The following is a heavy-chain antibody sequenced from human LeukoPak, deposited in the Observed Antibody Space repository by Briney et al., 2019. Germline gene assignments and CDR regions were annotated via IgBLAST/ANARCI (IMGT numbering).Heavy chain of an antibody. D-gene: IGHD3-16*02. CDR1: GGSFSGYY. Sequence: PSETLSLTCAVYGGSFSGYYWSWIRQPPGKGLEWIGEINHSGSTNYNPSLKSRVTISVDTSKNQFSLKLSSVTAADTAVYYCARLAPYDYVWGSYRYGRRYYFDYWGQGTLVTVSS. J-gene: IGHJ4*02. CDR2: INHSGST. CDR3: ARLAPYDYVWGSYRYGRRYYFDY. V-gene: IGHV4-34*01.